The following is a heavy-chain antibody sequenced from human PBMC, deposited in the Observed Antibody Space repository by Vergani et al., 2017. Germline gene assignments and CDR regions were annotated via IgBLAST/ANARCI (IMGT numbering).Heavy chain of an antibody. V-gene: IGHV3-33*01. CDR2: IWYDGSNN. J-gene: IGHJ4*02. CDR1: GFTFSSYG. CDR3: ARWDYYDNHPFDY. Sequence: QVQLVESGGGVVQPGRSLRLSCAASGFTFSSYGMHWVRQAPGKGLEWVAVIWYDGSNNYYADSVKGRFTISRDNSKNTLYLQMNSLRAEDTAVYYCARWDYYDNHPFDYWGQGTLVTVSS. D-gene: IGHD3-22*01.